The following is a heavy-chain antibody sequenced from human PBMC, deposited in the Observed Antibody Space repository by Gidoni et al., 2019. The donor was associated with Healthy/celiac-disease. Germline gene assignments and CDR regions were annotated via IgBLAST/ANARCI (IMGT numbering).Heavy chain of an antibody. D-gene: IGHD5-12*01. CDR1: GGSISSSSSY. CDR3: ASSVGIVAIDY. Sequence: QLQLQESGPGLVKPSETLSLTCTVPGGSISSSSSYWGWIRQPPGKGLEWIGRLYYSGSTYYNPSLKSRVTISVDTSKNQFSLKLGSVTAADTAVYYCASSVGIVAIDYWGQGTLVTVSS. J-gene: IGHJ4*02. V-gene: IGHV4-39*01. CDR2: LYYSGST.